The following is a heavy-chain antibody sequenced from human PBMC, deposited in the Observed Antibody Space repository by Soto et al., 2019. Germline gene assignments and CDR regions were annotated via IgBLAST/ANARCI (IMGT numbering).Heavy chain of an antibody. CDR1: GFTFSSYS. D-gene: IGHD3-16*01. Sequence: GGSLRLSCAASGFTFSSYSMNWVRQAPGKGLEWVSSISSSSSYIYYADSVKGRFTISRDNAKNSLYLQMNSLRAEDTAEYYCARDLSYDYVWGSSLGYWGQGTLVTVSS. J-gene: IGHJ4*02. CDR2: ISSSSSYI. V-gene: IGHV3-21*01. CDR3: ARDLSYDYVWGSSLGY.